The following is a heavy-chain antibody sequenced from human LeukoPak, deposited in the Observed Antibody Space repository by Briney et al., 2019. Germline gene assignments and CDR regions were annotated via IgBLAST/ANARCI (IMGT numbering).Heavy chain of an antibody. V-gene: IGHV3-23*01. Sequence: GGSLRLSCAASGFTFSTYAMSWVRQAPGKGLEWVSTISGSGGSTYYADSVKGRFTISRDNSKNTLSLQMNSLRVEDTALYLCAKGWSYCMDVWGKGTTVIVSS. CDR3: AKGWSYCMDV. CDR1: GFTFSTYA. J-gene: IGHJ6*03. CDR2: ISGSGGST. D-gene: IGHD2-8*01.